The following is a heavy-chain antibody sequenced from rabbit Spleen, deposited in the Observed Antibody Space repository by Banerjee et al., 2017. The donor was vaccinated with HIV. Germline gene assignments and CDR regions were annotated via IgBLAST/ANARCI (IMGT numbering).Heavy chain of an antibody. CDR1: GFSFSSRYC. CDR2: IYVGSSTNT. J-gene: IGHJ6*01. V-gene: IGHV1S40*01. D-gene: IGHD8-1*01. Sequence: QSLEESGGDLVKPGASLTLACTASGFSFSSRYCVCWVRQAPGKGLEWIACIYVGSSTNTYYASWAKGRFTVSKTSSTTVTLQMTSLTVADTATYFCARDTGSSFSSYGMDLWGQGTLVTVS. CDR3: ARDTGSSFSSYGMDL.